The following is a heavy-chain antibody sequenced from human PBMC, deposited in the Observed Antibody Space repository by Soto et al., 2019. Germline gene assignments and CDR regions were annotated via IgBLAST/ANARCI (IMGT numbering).Heavy chain of an antibody. D-gene: IGHD2-15*01. CDR3: GPLAEAATGHTDFDF. V-gene: IGHV4-39*02. CDR2: IHSSGGT. Sequence: PSETLSLTCTVSGASIKSRNYFWGWIRQPPGKGLEFVGSIHSSGGTYYNPSLKSRVTVSVDLSNSHFSLSLKSLTATDTAVYYCGPLAEAATGHTDFDFWGQGTLVTVSS. CDR1: GASIKSRNYF. J-gene: IGHJ4*02.